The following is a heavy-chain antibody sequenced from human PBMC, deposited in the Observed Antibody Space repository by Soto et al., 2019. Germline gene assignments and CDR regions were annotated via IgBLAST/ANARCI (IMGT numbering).Heavy chain of an antibody. CDR2: ISGSGANT. CDR1: GFTFSSYA. V-gene: IGHV3-23*01. J-gene: IGHJ4*02. CDR3: AKDENDAVTAPFDY. Sequence: EVQVLESGGGLVQPGGSLRLSCAASGFTFSSYAMSWVRQAPGKGLEWVSAISGSGANTYYADSVKGRFTISRDNSKNRLYLQMNSLRVEDTAVYHCAKDENDAVTAPFDYWGQGTLVTVSS. D-gene: IGHD4-4*01.